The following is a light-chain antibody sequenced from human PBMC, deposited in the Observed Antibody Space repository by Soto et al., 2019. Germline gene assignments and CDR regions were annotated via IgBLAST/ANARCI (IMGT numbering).Light chain of an antibody. CDR1: QSVGSN. J-gene: IGKJ5*01. Sequence: TQSPSTLPVSLGGRVTLSCRASQSVGSNLAWYQQKPGQAPRLLIYGAFNRATGIPARFSGSGSGTDFTLTISSLEPEDSAIYYCQQRNIWPPVTFGQGTRLEIK. CDR3: QQRNIWPPVT. V-gene: IGKV3-11*01. CDR2: GAF.